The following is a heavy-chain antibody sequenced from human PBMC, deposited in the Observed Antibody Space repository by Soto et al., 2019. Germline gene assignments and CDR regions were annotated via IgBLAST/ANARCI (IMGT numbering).Heavy chain of an antibody. D-gene: IGHD2-15*01. V-gene: IGHV1-18*01. CDR3: ARSPLYCSGGSCYREDY. CDR2: ISAYNGNT. CDR1: GYTFTSYG. Sequence: EASVKVSCKASGYTFTSYGISWVRQAPGQGLEWMGWISAYNGNTNYAQKLQGRVTMTTDTSTSTAYMELRSLRSDDTAVYYCARSPLYCSGGSCYREDYWGQGTLVTVSS. J-gene: IGHJ4*02.